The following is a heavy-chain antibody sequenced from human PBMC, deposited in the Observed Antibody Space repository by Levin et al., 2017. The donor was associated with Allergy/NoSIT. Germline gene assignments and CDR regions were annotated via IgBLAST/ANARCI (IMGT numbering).Heavy chain of an antibody. CDR2: IYYSGST. D-gene: IGHD6-13*01. J-gene: IGHJ4*02. CDR1: GGSISSSSYY. CDR3: AREYSSSWYYFDY. Sequence: SETLSLTCTVSGGSISSSSYYWGWIRQPPGKGLEWIGSIYYSGSTYYNPSLKSRVTISVDTSKNQFSLKLSSVTAADTAVYYCAREYSSSWYYFDYWGQGTLVTVSS. V-gene: IGHV4-39*01.